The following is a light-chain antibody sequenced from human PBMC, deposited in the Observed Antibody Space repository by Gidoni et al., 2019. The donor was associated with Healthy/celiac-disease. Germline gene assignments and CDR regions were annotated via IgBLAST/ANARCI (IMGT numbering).Light chain of an antibody. CDR2: GAS. CDR3: QQYGSSYT. V-gene: IGKV3-20*01. CDR1: QSVSSSY. Sequence: EIVLTQSPGTLSLSPRERATLSCRASQSVSSSYLAWYQQKPGQAPRLLIYGASSRATGIPDRFSGSGPGTDFTLTISRLEPEDFAVYYCQQYGSSYTFGQGTKLEIK. J-gene: IGKJ2*01.